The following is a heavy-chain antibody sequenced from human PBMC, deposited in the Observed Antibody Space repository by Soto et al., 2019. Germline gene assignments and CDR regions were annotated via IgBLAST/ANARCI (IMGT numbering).Heavy chain of an antibody. CDR3: AKDSAEYSSSWYHTYGMDV. D-gene: IGHD6-13*01. CDR2: ISYDGSNK. J-gene: IGHJ6*02. V-gene: IGHV3-30*18. CDR1: GFTFSSYG. Sequence: GGSLILSCAASGFTFSSYGMHWVRQAPGKGLEWVAVISYDGSNKYYADSVKGRFTISRDNSKNTLYLQMNSLRAEDTAVYYCAKDSAEYSSSWYHTYGMDVWGQGTTVTVSS.